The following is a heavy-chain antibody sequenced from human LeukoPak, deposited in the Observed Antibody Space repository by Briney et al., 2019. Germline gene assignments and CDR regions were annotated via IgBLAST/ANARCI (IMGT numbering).Heavy chain of an antibody. V-gene: IGHV1-2*02. J-gene: IGHJ4*02. CDR3: ARVRIQLWLHNDY. Sequence: ASVKVSCKASGYTFTGYYLHWVRQAPGQGLEWMGWINPNSGGTNYAQKFQGRVTMTRDTSISTAYMELSRLRSDDTAVYYCARVRIQLWLHNDYWGQGTLVTVSS. CDR1: GYTFTGYY. CDR2: INPNSGGT. D-gene: IGHD5-18*01.